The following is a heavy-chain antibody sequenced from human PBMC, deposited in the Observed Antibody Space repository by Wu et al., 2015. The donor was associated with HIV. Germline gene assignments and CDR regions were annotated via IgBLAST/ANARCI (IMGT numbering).Heavy chain of an antibody. CDR2: INPNSGKG. D-gene: IGHD3-10*01. Sequence: QVQLVQSGAEVKKPGSSVKVSCKASGGTFNNYAITWVRQAPGQGLEWMGWINPNSGKGYYAQRFQGRVTMSRNISTTTAHMELSSLTSEDTAVYYCGRRGSWGDRTTIIRGGVDVWGQGTTVSVSS. CDR3: GRRGSWGDRTTIIRGGVDV. CDR1: GGTFNNYA. V-gene: IGHV1-8*01. J-gene: IGHJ6*02.